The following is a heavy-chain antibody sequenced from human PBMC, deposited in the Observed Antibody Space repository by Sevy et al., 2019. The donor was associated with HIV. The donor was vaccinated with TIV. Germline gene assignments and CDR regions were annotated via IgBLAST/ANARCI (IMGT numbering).Heavy chain of an antibody. J-gene: IGHJ4*02. V-gene: IGHV1-46*02. CDR1: GYTFNNYY. CDR2: INPSGGST. CDR3: TRDRYASGDFDY. D-gene: IGHD6-19*01. Sequence: ASVKVSCKASGYTFNNYYIHWVRQAPRHGLERMGVINPSGGSTNYAQRFQGRVTMSRDTSTSTVYMELNSLRFEDTAVYYCTRDRYASGDFDYWGQGTLVTVSS.